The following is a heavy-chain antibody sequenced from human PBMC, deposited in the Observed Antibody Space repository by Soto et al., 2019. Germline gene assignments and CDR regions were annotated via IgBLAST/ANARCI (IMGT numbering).Heavy chain of an antibody. D-gene: IGHD1-26*01. V-gene: IGHV3-23*01. CDR3: AKKLGKTNYFDY. Sequence: PGGLMRLSCAASGVTCSSYAMSWVRKAPGKGLEWVSAISGSGGSTYYADSVKGRFTISRDNSKDTLYLQMNSLRAEDTSLYYCAKKLGKTNYFDYWGQGTLVTVSS. CDR2: ISGSGGST. J-gene: IGHJ4*02. CDR1: GVTCSSYA.